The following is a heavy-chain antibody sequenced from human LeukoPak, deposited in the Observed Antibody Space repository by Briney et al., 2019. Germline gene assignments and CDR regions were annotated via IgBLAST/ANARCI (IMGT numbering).Heavy chain of an antibody. V-gene: IGHV4-39*01. Sequence: PSETLSLTCTVSGGSISSSSYYWGWIRQPPGKGLEWIGSIYYSGSTYYNPSLKSRVTISVDTSKNQFSLKLSSVTAADTAVYYCASYSGSYSFSPDYWGQGTLVTVSS. CDR3: ASYSGSYSFSPDY. CDR2: IYYSGST. D-gene: IGHD1-26*01. J-gene: IGHJ4*02. CDR1: GGSISSSSYY.